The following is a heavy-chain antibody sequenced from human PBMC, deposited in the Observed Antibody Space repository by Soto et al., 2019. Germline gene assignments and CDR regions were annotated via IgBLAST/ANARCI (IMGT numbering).Heavy chain of an antibody. D-gene: IGHD2-8*01. V-gene: IGHV1-69*01. Sequence: QVQLVQSGAEVKKPGSSVKVSCKASGDVFRSYGINWVRQAPGQGLEWMGGIIPISGTTNYAQKFQGRVAITADESTDTVYMELSRLRSEDTAVYFCARVRCFNDLCHTADYGMDVWGQGTTVTVSS. CDR1: GDVFRSYG. CDR2: IIPISGTT. CDR3: ARVRCFNDLCHTADYGMDV. J-gene: IGHJ6*02.